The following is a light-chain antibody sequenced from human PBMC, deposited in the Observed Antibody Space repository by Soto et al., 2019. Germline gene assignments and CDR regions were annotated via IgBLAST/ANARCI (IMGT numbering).Light chain of an antibody. Sequence: EIVMTQSPGPLSLSPGERATISFRASQGIGSRYLAWYHQKSGQAPRLLIYGASSMATGIPDRFSGSGSGTAFTLTISRLEPEYFGVYYYQQYGSSIPHTSGQGNKLEIK. V-gene: IGKV3-20*01. CDR1: QGIGSRY. J-gene: IGKJ2*01. CDR2: GAS. CDR3: QQYGSSIPHT.